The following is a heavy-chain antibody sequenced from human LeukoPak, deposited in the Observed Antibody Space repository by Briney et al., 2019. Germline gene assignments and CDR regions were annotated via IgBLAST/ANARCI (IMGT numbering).Heavy chain of an antibody. Sequence: PSETLSLTCAVSGGSISSGGYSWSWIRQPPGKGLEWIGYIYHSGSTYYNPSLKSRVTISVDTSKNQFSLKLSSVTAADTAVYYCARHVRYCSSTSCYTLRVDVWGQGTTVTVSS. D-gene: IGHD2-2*02. CDR1: GGSISSGGYS. J-gene: IGHJ6*02. V-gene: IGHV4-30-2*03. CDR2: IYHSGST. CDR3: ARHVRYCSSTSCYTLRVDV.